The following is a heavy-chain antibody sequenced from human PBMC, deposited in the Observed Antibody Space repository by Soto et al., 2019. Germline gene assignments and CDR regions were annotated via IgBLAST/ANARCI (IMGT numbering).Heavy chain of an antibody. CDR1: GFPLTTRGVG. CDR2: IYWDDDK. J-gene: IGHJ5*02. CDR3: AHIPNYYQYDWFDP. D-gene: IGHD3-16*01. V-gene: IGHV2-5*02. Sequence: QITLKESGPTLVKPTQTLTLTCTFSGFPLTTRGVGVGWIRQPPGKALECLALIYWDDDKRYSPSLQSRLSITKDTSKIQVVLTMTNVDPVDTATYYCAHIPNYYQYDWFDPWGQGTLVSVSS.